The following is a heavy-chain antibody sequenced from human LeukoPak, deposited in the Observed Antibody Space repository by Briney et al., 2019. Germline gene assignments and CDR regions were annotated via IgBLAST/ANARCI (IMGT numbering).Heavy chain of an antibody. V-gene: IGHV1-69*06. Sequence: GASVKVSCKASGGTFISYAISWVRQAPGQGLEWMGGIIPIFGTANYAQKFQGRVTITADKSTSTAYMELSSLRSEDTAVYYCAREVTGSGSSPQYYYYYYMDVWGKGTTVTVSS. J-gene: IGHJ6*03. CDR3: AREVTGSGSSPQYYYYYYMDV. CDR1: GGTFISYA. D-gene: IGHD3-10*01. CDR2: IIPIFGTA.